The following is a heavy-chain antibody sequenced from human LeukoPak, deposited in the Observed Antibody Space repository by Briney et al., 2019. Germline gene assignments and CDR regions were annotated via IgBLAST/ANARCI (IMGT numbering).Heavy chain of an antibody. CDR2: ISAYNGNT. CDR3: ARDLRRYCSGGSCLTEGYFDY. J-gene: IGHJ4*02. D-gene: IGHD2-15*01. V-gene: IGHV1-18*01. CDR1: GYTFTSYG. Sequence: ASVKVSCKASGYTFTSYGISWVRQAPGQGLEWMGWISAYNGNTNYAQKLQGRVTMTTDTPTSTAYMELRSLRSDDTAVYYCARDLRRYCSGGSCLTEGYFDYWGQGTLVTVSS.